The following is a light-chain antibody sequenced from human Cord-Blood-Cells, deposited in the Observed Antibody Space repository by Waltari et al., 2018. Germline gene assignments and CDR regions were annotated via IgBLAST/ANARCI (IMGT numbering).Light chain of an antibody. J-gene: IGKJ2*01. CDR1: QGISSY. Sequence: AIRMTQSPSSFSASTGDRVTITCRASQGISSYLAWYQQKPGKAPKLLSYAASTLQSWVPSRFSGSGSGTDFTLTISCLQSEDFATYYCQQYYSYPYTFGQGTKLEIK. CDR3: QQYYSYPYT. V-gene: IGKV1-8*01. CDR2: AAS.